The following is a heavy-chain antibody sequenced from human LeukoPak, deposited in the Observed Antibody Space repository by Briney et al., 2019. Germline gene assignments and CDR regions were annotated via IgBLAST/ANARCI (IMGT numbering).Heavy chain of an antibody. Sequence: GGSLRLSRAASGFTFSSYAMSWVRQAPGKGLEWVSAISGSGGSTYYADSVKGRFTISRDSSKNTLYLQMNSLRAEDTAVYYCATFRGSYYGYWGQGTLVTVSS. D-gene: IGHD1-26*01. CDR2: ISGSGGST. CDR1: GFTFSSYA. CDR3: ATFRGSYYGY. V-gene: IGHV3-23*01. J-gene: IGHJ4*02.